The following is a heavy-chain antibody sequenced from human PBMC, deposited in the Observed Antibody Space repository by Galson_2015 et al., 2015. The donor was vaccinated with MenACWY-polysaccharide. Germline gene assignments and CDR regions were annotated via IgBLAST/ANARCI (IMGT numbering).Heavy chain of an antibody. CDR3: ARDLYYYDSSGVGYYGMDV. CDR1: GYTFTSYA. J-gene: IGHJ6*02. V-gene: IGHV7-4-1*02. CDR2: INTNTGNP. Sequence: SVKVSCKASGYTFTSYAMNWVRQAPGQGLEWMGWINTNTGNPTYAQGFTGRFVFSLDTSVSTAYLQISSLKAEDTAVYYCARDLYYYDSSGVGYYGMDVWDQGTTVTVSS. D-gene: IGHD3-22*01.